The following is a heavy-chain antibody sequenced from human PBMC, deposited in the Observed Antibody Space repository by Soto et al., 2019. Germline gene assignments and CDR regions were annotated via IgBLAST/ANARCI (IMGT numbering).Heavy chain of an antibody. D-gene: IGHD2-2*01. CDR3: AREVVVVPAGPYYYYGMDV. V-gene: IGHV1-18*01. CDR2: ISAYNGNT. J-gene: IGHJ6*02. Sequence: ASVKVSCKASGYPFTSYGISWVRQAPGQGLEWMGWISAYNGNTNYAQKLQGRVTMTTDTSTSTAYMGLRSLRSDDTAVYYCAREVVVVPAGPYYYYGMDVWGQGTTVTVSS. CDR1: GYPFTSYG.